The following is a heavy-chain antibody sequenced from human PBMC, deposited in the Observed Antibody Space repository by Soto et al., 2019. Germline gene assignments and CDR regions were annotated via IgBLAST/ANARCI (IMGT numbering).Heavy chain of an antibody. D-gene: IGHD3-10*01. CDR1: GFSLSTTGVG. CDR3: ARSLWFGELH. CDR2: IYWDNDK. J-gene: IGHJ4*02. V-gene: IGHV2-5*02. Sequence: HITLKESGPTLVKPTQTLTLTCSFSGFSLSTTGVGVGWIRQSPGKALEWLAIIYWDNDKRYSPSLKSRVTITKDTSKIQVVLTGTNMDPVDTGTYYCARSLWFGELHWGQGALVTVSS.